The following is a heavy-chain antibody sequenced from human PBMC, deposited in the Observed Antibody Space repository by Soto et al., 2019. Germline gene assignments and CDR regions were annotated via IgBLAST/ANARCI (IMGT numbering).Heavy chain of an antibody. CDR1: GFTFSSYG. J-gene: IGHJ6*02. V-gene: IGHV3-30*18. Sequence: GGSLRLSCAASGFTFSSYGMHWVRQAPGKGLEWVAVISYDVSNKYYADSVKGRFTISRDNSKNTLYLQMNSLRAEDTAVYYCAKLWAGSGRSNYYYYGMDVWGQGTTVTVS. D-gene: IGHD3-10*01. CDR3: AKLWAGSGRSNYYYYGMDV. CDR2: ISYDVSNK.